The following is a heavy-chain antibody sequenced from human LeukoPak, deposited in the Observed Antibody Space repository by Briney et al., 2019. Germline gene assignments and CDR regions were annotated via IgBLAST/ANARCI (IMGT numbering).Heavy chain of an antibody. CDR2: IYYRGST. CDR3: ARSGGNSKVDY. V-gene: IGHV4-59*08. D-gene: IGHD4-11*01. J-gene: IGHJ4*02. CDR1: GGSISNYY. Sequence: SETLSLTCTVSGGSISNYYWYWIRQPPGKGLEWIGYIYYRGSTNYNPSLKSRVTISVDTPKNEFSLKLSSVTAADTAVYYCARSGGNSKVDYWGQGTLVTVSS.